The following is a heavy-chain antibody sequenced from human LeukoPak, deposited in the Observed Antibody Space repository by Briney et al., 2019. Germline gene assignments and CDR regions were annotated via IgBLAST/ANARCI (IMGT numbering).Heavy chain of an antibody. CDR2: IYYSGST. CDR1: GGSISSGGYY. J-gene: IGHJ4*02. CDR3: ARPGAVDNHPGGFDY. D-gene: IGHD6-19*01. Sequence: SETLSLTCTVSGGSISSGGYYWSWIRQHPGKGLEWIGYIYYSGSTYYNPSLKSRVTISVDTSKDQFSLKLSSVTAADTAVYYCARPGAVDNHPGGFDYWGQGTLVTVSS. V-gene: IGHV4-31*03.